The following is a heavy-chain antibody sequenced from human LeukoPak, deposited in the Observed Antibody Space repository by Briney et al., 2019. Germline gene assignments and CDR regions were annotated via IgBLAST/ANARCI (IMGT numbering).Heavy chain of an antibody. D-gene: IGHD3-10*01. CDR3: ARDEGGGAMVRGVTAYYYGMDV. V-gene: IGHV1-18*04. Sequence: ASVKVSCKASGYTFTSYGISWVRQAPGQGLEWMGWISAYNGNTNYAQKLQGRVTMTTDTSTSTAYMELRSLRSDDTAVYYCARDEGGGAMVRGVTAYYYGMDVWGKGTTVTVSS. CDR2: ISAYNGNT. CDR1: GYTFTSYG. J-gene: IGHJ6*04.